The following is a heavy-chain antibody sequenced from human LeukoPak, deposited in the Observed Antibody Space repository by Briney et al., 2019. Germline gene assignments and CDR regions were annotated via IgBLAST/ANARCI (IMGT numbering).Heavy chain of an antibody. CDR2: ISSSSSYI. J-gene: IGHJ4*02. V-gene: IGHV3-21*01. CDR1: GFTFSSYS. Sequence: PGGSLRLSCAASGFTFSSYSMNWVRQAPGKGLEWVSSISSSSSYIYYADSVKGRFTISRDNAKNSLYLQMNSLRAEDTAVYYCARPPGVGELTFDYWGQGTLVTVSS. CDR3: ARPPGVGELTFDY. D-gene: IGHD3-10*01.